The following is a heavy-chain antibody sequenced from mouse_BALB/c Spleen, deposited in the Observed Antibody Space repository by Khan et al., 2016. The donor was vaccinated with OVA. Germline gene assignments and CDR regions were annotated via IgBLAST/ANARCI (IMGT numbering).Heavy chain of an antibody. V-gene: IGHV5-9-3*01. J-gene: IGHJ4*01. CDR2: ISSGGHYT. D-gene: IGHD2-2*01. CDR1: GFTFSTYA. Sequence: EVQLQESGGGLVKPGGSLTLSCSASGFTFSTYAMSWVRQTPEKRLEWVATISSGGHYTFYPDSLKGRFTISRDNAENTLDLQMSSLTSEDTTMYYCARSLVDYHAMDYWGQGTSVTVSS. CDR3: ARSLVDYHAMDY.